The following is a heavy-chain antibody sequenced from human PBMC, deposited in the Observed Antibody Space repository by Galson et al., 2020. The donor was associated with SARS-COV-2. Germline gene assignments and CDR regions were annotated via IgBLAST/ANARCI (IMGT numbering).Heavy chain of an antibody. CDR2: ISYDGSNK. CDR3: AKEYYDILTGYYGVPDY. D-gene: IGHD3-9*01. CDR1: GFTFSSYG. J-gene: IGHJ4*02. V-gene: IGHV3-30*18. Sequence: GGSLRLSCAASGFTFSSYGMHWVRQAPGKGLEWVAAISYDGSNKYYADSVKGRFTISRDNSKNTLYLQMNSLRAEDTAVYYCAKEYYDILTGYYGVPDYWGQGTRVTVSS.